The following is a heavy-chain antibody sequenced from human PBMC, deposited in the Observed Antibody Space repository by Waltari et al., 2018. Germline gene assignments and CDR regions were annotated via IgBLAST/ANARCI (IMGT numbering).Heavy chain of an antibody. V-gene: IGHV4-38-2*02. CDR2: IFHSGTT. Sequence: QVQLQESGPGLVKPSETLSLTCSVSGYSVSSTYYWAWIRQPPGKGLEWTGSIFHSGTTCYNPSLGSRVTRSLDTSKNQFSLKLSSVAAADTAVYYCARGIGSLGDFDLWGRGTLVTVSS. CDR1: GYSVSSTYY. D-gene: IGHD2-15*01. CDR3: ARGIGSLGDFDL. J-gene: IGHJ2*01.